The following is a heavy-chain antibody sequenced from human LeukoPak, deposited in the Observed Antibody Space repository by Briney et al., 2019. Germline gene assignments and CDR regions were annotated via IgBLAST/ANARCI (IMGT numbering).Heavy chain of an antibody. V-gene: IGHV4-4*07. CDR2: IYTSGST. D-gene: IGHD6-19*01. Sequence: SETLSLTCTVSGGSISSYYWSWIRQPAGKGLEWIGRIYTSGSTNYNPSLKSRVTMSVDTSKNQFSLKLSSVTAADTAVYYCASQPYSSGWYGLQAFDIWGQGTMVTVSS. J-gene: IGHJ3*02. CDR1: GGSISSYY. CDR3: ASQPYSSGWYGLQAFDI.